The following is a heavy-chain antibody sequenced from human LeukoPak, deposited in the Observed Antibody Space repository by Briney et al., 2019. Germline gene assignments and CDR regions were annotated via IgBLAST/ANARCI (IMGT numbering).Heavy chain of an antibody. V-gene: IGHV4-59*01. D-gene: IGHD4-23*01. Sequence: PSETLSLTCSVSGGSIKNSYWSSIRQHPGKGLEWLGNIYFGGTTASNSSLKNRLTISVDTFKNQLSLNLQSVTAADTATYYCARHRSDTGGKKGVNWFDPWGQGTLVTVSA. CDR2: IYFGGTT. CDR3: ARHRSDTGGKKGVNWFDP. CDR1: GGSIKNSY. J-gene: IGHJ5*02.